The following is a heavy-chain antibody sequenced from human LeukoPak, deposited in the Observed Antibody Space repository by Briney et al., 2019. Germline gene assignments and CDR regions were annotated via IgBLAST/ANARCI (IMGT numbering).Heavy chain of an antibody. D-gene: IGHD4-23*01. CDR1: GFTFSDHY. CDR3: ARVGYGGKGHYFDY. Sequence: GGSLRLSCAASGFTFSDHYIDWVRQAPGKGLEWVGRSRNKANSYTTEYAASVKGRFITSSEDSKNSLYLQMNSLKTEDTAVYYCARVGYGGKGHYFDYWGQGTLVTVSS. J-gene: IGHJ4*02. V-gene: IGHV3-72*01. CDR2: SRNKANSYTT.